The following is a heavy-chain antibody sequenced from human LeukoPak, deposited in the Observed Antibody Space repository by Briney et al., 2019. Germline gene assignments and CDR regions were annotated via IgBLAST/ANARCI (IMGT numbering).Heavy chain of an antibody. V-gene: IGHV3-23*01. CDR2: ISGSGGST. CDR1: GFTFSSYG. D-gene: IGHD3-22*01. Sequence: GGSLRLSCAASGFTFSSYGMHWVRQAPGKGLEWVSAISGSGGSTYYADSVKGRFTISRDNSKNTLYLQMNSLRAEDTAVYYCAKDLLATMIVVFLPGPTDYWGQGTLVTVSS. J-gene: IGHJ4*02. CDR3: AKDLLATMIVVFLPGPTDY.